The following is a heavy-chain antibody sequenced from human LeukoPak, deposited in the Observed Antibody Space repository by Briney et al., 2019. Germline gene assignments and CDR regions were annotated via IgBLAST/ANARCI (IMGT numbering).Heavy chain of an antibody. CDR2: ISYDGSNK. CDR3: ARARDHYYDSSGYYFGYFDL. CDR1: RSTFSSYA. D-gene: IGHD3-22*01. Sequence: GRSLRLSCAASRSTFSSYATHWVRQAPGKGLEWVAVISYDGSNKYYADSVKGRFTISRDNSKNTLYLQMNSLRVEDTAVYYCARARDHYYDSSGYYFGYFDLWGRGTLVTVSS. V-gene: IGHV3-30*01. J-gene: IGHJ2*01.